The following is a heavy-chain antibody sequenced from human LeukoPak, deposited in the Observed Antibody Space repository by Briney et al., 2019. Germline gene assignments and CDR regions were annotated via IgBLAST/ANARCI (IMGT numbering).Heavy chain of an antibody. CDR1: GGTFSNYA. J-gene: IGHJ5*02. CDR2: IIPIFGTA. D-gene: IGHD2-2*01. Sequence: SVKVSCKASGGTFSNYAISWVRQAPGQGLEWMGGIIPIFGTANYAQKFQGRVTITTDESTSTAYMELSSLRSEDTAVYYCARAKPGYCSSTSCSEFDPWGQGTLVTVSS. CDR3: ARAKPGYCSSTSCSEFDP. V-gene: IGHV1-69*05.